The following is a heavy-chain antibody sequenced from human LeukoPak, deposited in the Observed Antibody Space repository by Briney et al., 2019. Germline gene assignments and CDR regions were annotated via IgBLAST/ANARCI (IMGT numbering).Heavy chain of an antibody. D-gene: IGHD3-22*01. J-gene: IGHJ4*02. CDR3: ARGHYYYGVHY. Sequence: ASVKVSCKASGYTFTNYYMHWVRQAPGQGLEWMGWINPNSGGTNYAQKFQGRVTMTSDTSISTVHMEVSRLKSDDTAVYYCARGHYYYGVHYWGQGTLVTVSS. CDR1: GYTFTNYY. CDR2: INPNSGGT. V-gene: IGHV1-2*02.